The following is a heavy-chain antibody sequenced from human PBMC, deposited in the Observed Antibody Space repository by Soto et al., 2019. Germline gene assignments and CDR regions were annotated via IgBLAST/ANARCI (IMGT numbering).Heavy chain of an antibody. V-gene: IGHV3-23*01. CDR1: GFTFSSYA. D-gene: IGHD5-18*01. CDR2: ISGSGDNT. Sequence: EVQLLESGGGLVQPGGSLRLSCAASGFTFSSYAMSWVRQAPGKGLEWVSGISGSGDNTYYTDSVNGRFTISRDNSKNTLYLQMNSLRAEATAVYYCAKDEDTAMIYYFDYSGQGTLVTVSS. J-gene: IGHJ4*02. CDR3: AKDEDTAMIYYFDY.